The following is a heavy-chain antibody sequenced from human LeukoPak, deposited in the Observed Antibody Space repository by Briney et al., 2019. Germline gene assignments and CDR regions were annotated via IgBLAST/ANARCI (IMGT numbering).Heavy chain of an antibody. CDR3: ARGAYCGGDCEVGYYYIDV. Sequence: PSETLSLTCTVSGGSISSYYWSWIRQPPGKGLEWIGYIYYSGSTNYNPSLKSRVTISVDTSKNQFSLKLSSVTAADTAVYYCARGAYCGGDCEVGYYYIDVWGKGTTVTISS. CDR1: GGSISSYY. J-gene: IGHJ6*03. D-gene: IGHD2-21*02. V-gene: IGHV4-59*01. CDR2: IYYSGST.